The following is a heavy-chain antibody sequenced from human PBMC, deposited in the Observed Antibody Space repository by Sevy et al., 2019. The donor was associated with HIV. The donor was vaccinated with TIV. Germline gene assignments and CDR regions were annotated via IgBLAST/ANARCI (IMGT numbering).Heavy chain of an antibody. V-gene: IGHV3-48*03. CDR1: GFTFSSYD. D-gene: IGHD3-22*01. J-gene: IGHJ4*02. CDR3: AKDDIPYYDSSGYYYPGY. CDR2: ISSSGSSI. Sequence: GGSLRLSCTASGFTFSSYDMNWVRQAPGKGLEWVSKISSSGSSIYYADSVKGRFTISRDNSKNSLYLQMNSLRAEDTALYYCAKDDIPYYDSSGYYYPGYWGQGTLVTVSS.